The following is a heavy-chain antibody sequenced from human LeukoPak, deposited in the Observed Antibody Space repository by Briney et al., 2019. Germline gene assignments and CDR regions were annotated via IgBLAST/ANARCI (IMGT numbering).Heavy chain of an antibody. CDR3: ARGVYIAAAQYGY. J-gene: IGHJ4*02. V-gene: IGHV4-59*01. CDR2: IYYSGTT. Sequence: SETLSLTCTVSGGSISNYYWSWIRQPPGKGLEWIGYIYYSGTTNYNPSLKSRVTISVDTSKNQFSLKLNSVTAADTAVYHCARGVYIAAAQYGYWGQGTLVTVSS. D-gene: IGHD6-13*01. CDR1: GGSISNYY.